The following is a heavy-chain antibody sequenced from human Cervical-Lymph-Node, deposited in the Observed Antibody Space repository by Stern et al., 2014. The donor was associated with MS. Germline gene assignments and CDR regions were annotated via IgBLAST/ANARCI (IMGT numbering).Heavy chain of an antibody. V-gene: IGHV3-21*01. CDR3: ARGRGGNYRYYFDY. Sequence: EMQLVESGGGLVKPGGSLRLSCAASGFTFSSDSMNWVRQAPGKGLEWVASNRSGGSYIYYADSLKGRFTISRDNAKNSLYLQMNSLRAEDTAVYYCARGRGGNYRYYFDYWGQGTLVTVSS. CDR1: GFTFSSDS. CDR2: NRSGGSYI. J-gene: IGHJ4*02. D-gene: IGHD4-23*01.